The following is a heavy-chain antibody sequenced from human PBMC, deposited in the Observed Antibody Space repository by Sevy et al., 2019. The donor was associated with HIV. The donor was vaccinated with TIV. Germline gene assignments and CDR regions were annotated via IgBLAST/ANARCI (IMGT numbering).Heavy chain of an antibody. CDR3: AGLILGYCSSTSCRYYYYYYGMDV. CDR2: INHSGST. J-gene: IGHJ6*02. Sequence: SETLSLTCAVYGGSFSGYYWSWIRQPPGKGLEWIGEINHSGSTNYNPSLKSRVTISVDTSKNQFSLRLSSVTAADTAVYYCAGLILGYCSSTSCRYYYYYYGMDVWGQGTTVTVSS. D-gene: IGHD2-2*01. V-gene: IGHV4-34*01. CDR1: GGSFSGYY.